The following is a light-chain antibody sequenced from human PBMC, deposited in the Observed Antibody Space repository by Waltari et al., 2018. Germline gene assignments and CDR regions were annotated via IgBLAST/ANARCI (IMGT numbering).Light chain of an antibody. CDR1: QSVLYSSNNKNY. Sequence: DIVMTQSPDSLAVSLVVRATINCKSSQSVLYSSNNKNYLAWYQQKPGQPPKLLIYWASTRESGVPDRFSGSGSGTDFTLTISSLQAEDVAVYYCQQYYSTPQTFGQGTKVEIK. CDR2: WAS. J-gene: IGKJ1*01. V-gene: IGKV4-1*01. CDR3: QQYYSTPQT.